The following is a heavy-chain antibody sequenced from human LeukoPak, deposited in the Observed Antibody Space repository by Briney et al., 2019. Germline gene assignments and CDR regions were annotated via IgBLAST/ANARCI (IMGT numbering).Heavy chain of an antibody. CDR1: GFIFSDYW. Sequence: GGSLGLSCAASGFIFSDYWMNWVRQAPGKGLEWVANIEQDGSEEYYVDSVKGRFTISRDNAKNSLYLQMNSLRAEDTAVYYCARGEVDSNVDYWGQGTLVTVSS. CDR3: ARGEVDSNVDY. V-gene: IGHV3-7*05. D-gene: IGHD4-11*01. J-gene: IGHJ4*02. CDR2: IEQDGSEE.